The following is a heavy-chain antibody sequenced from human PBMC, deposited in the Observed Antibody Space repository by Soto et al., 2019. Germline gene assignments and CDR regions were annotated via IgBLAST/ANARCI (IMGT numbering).Heavy chain of an antibody. CDR1: NGSIINYY. Sequence: QVQLQESGPGLVKPSETLSLTCTVSNGSIINYYWSWIRQPPGKGLEWIGFIYYSGSTNYNPYLMGRVTMSVDISRNQLSLKLNSVSAADTAVYYCASRLTLATNTGDAFDLWGQGTMVTVSS. V-gene: IGHV4-59*01. CDR2: IYYSGST. CDR3: ASRLTLATNTGDAFDL. D-gene: IGHD3-9*01. J-gene: IGHJ3*01.